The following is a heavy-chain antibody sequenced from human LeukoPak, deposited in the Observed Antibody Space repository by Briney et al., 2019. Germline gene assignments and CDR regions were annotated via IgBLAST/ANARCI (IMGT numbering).Heavy chain of an antibody. D-gene: IGHD6-13*01. V-gene: IGHV3-30*02. CDR3: AKGVSKFTAAGIDY. CDR1: GFTFSSYG. Sequence: GGSLRLSCAASGFTFSSYGMHWVRQAPGKGLEWVAFIRYDGSNKYYADSVKGRFTISRDNSKNTLYLQMNSLRAEDTAVYYCAKGVSKFTAAGIDYWGQGTLVTVSS. J-gene: IGHJ4*02. CDR2: IRYDGSNK.